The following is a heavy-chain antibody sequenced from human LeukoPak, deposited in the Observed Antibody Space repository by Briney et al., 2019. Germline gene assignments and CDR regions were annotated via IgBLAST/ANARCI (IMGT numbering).Heavy chain of an antibody. J-gene: IGHJ4*02. V-gene: IGHV3-53*01. Sequence: GGSLRLSCAASGFTVSSNYMSWVRQAPGKGLEWVSVIYSGGSTYYADSVKGRFTISRDNSKNTLYLQMNSLRAEDTAVYYCARAILDAVQGVITYYFDYWGQGTLVTVSS. CDR2: IYSGGST. CDR1: GFTVSSNY. CDR3: ARAILDAVQGVITYYFDY. D-gene: IGHD3-10*01.